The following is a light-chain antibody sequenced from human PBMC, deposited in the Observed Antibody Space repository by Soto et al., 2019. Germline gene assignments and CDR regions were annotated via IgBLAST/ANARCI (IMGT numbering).Light chain of an antibody. CDR1: QGISSY. CDR3: QQYYSYPHRT. CDR2: AAS. V-gene: IGKV1-8*01. J-gene: IGKJ1*01. Sequence: AIRMTQSPSSLSASTGDRVTITCRASQGISSYLAWYQQKPGKAPKLLIYAASTLQSGVPSRFSGSGSGTDFTLTISCLQSEDFATYYCQQYYSYPHRTFGQGTKVDIK.